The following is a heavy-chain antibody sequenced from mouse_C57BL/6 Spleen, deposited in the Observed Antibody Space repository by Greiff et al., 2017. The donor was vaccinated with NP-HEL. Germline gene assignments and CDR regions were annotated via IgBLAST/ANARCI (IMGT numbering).Heavy chain of an antibody. CDR1: GYSITSGYY. Sequence: EVQLQQSGPGLVKPSQSLSLTCSVTGYSITSGYYWNWIRQFPGNKLEWMGYISYDGSNNYNPSLKNRISITRDTSKNQFFLKLNSVTTEDTATYYCARDQTVVAYYFDYWGQGTTLTVSS. CDR3: ARDQTVVAYYFDY. J-gene: IGHJ2*01. CDR2: ISYDGSN. V-gene: IGHV3-6*01. D-gene: IGHD1-1*01.